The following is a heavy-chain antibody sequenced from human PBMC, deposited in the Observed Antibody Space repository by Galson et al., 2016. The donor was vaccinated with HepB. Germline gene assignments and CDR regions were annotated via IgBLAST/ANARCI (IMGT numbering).Heavy chain of an antibody. J-gene: IGHJ4*02. Sequence: SETLSLTCTVSGGSISRTTYFWGWIRQPPGKGLEWIGKTYHSGSTNYNPSLKSRVTIFVDKSDNQFSLLLNSVTAADTAVYYCARGASGWEIHHFDFWGQGIRVTVSS. V-gene: IGHV4-39*07. CDR2: TYHSGST. CDR3: ARGASGWEIHHFDF. D-gene: IGHD1-26*01. CDR1: GGSISRTTYF.